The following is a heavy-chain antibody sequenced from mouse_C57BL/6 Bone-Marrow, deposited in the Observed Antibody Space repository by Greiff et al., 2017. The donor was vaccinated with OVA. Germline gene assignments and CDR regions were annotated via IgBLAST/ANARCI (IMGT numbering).Heavy chain of an antibody. CDR3: AADGYSFYWYFDV. V-gene: IGHV2-5*01. CDR2: IWRVGST. D-gene: IGHD2-3*01. CDR1: GFSLTSYG. J-gene: IGHJ1*03. Sequence: QVQLQQSGPGLVQPSQSLSITCTVSGFSLTSYGVHWVRQSPGKGLEWLGVIWRVGSTDYNAAFMSRLSITKDNSKSQVFFKMNSLQADDTAIYYCAADGYSFYWYFDVWGTGTTVTVSS.